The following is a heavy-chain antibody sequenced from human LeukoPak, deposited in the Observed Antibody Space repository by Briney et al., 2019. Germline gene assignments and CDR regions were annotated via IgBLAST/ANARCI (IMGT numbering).Heavy chain of an antibody. J-gene: IGHJ4*02. CDR2: ITEDSAEK. CDR1: GFTITYLW. D-gene: IGHD2-2*01. Sequence: GALLRLSCAASGFTITYLWISWGRMAPGKGLEWVTNITEDSAEKHYLYSEEGLATLSRNTARNSDLLQINRLRADDTANYYCARGRFWGSTSCWFDYGGEGTLVTVSS. V-gene: IGHV3-7*01. CDR3: ARGRFWGSTSCWFDY.